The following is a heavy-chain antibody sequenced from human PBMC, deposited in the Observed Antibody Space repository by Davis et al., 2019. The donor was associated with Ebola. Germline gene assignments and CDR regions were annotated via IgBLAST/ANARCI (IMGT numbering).Heavy chain of an antibody. CDR1: GFTFSSYT. D-gene: IGHD5-18*01. CDR2: ISGSGGST. CDR3: AKGVTLFDYGMDV. V-gene: IGHV3-23*01. J-gene: IGHJ6*02. Sequence: GESLKISCAASGFTFSSYTMKWVRQAPGKGLEWVSGISGSGGSTYYADSVKGRFTISRDNSKNTLYLQMKSLRVEDTAEYYCAKGVTLFDYGMDVWGQGTAVTVSS.